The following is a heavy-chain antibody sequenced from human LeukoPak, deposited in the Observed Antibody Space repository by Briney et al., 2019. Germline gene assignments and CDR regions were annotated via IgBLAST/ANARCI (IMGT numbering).Heavy chain of an antibody. CDR2: IYFTGNHI. Sequence: AGGSLRLSCATSGFTFSRFSMRWVRQAPGKGLEWVSSIYFTGNHISYADSVKGRFTISRDNANNSVYLQMNGLRAEDTAVYYCEREFSTVGNFDYWGQGTLVTVYS. CDR3: EREFSTVGNFDY. CDR1: GFTFSRFS. V-gene: IGHV3-21*01. J-gene: IGHJ4*02. D-gene: IGHD3-3*02.